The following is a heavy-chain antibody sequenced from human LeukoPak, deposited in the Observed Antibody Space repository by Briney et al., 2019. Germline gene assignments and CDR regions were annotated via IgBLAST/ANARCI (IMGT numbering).Heavy chain of an antibody. CDR1: GGSFSDYY. CDR3: ARRARRGAFDI. CDR2: INHSGNT. V-gene: IGHV4-34*01. Sequence: SETLSLTCAVYGGSFSDYYWSWIRQSPGKGLEWIGEINHSGNTNYNPSLKSRVTTSIDTSKNQFSLKLSSVTAADTAVYYCARRARRGAFDIWGQGTMVTVSS. D-gene: IGHD3-10*01. J-gene: IGHJ3*02.